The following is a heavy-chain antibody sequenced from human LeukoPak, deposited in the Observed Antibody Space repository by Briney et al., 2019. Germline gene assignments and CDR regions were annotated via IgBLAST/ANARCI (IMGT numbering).Heavy chain of an antibody. J-gene: IGHJ4*02. CDR2: IYQSGSS. D-gene: IGHD3-16*01. CDR3: ARGIGAADF. V-gene: IGHV4-4*02. CDR1: GGSIGSRNW. Sequence: SETLSLTCAVSGGSIGSRNWWSWVRQPPGKGLQWIGEIYQSGSSIYNPSLRSRVTMSVDKSKDQLSLKLSSVTAADTAVYYCARGIGAADFWGQGILVTVSS.